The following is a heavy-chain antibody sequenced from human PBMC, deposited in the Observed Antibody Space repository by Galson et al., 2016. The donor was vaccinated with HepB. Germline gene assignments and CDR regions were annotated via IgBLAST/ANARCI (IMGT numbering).Heavy chain of an antibody. CDR3: ASSVRGSGSPPGGY. V-gene: IGHV3-74*01. CDR2: INRDGSST. Sequence: SLRLSCAASGFTFSTYWMHWVRQAPGKGLVWVSRINRDGSSTGFADSVKGRFTISRDNAKNTLYLQMNSLRAEDTAVYYCASSVRGSGSPPGGYWGQGTLVTVSS. D-gene: IGHD3-10*01. CDR1: GFTFSTYW. J-gene: IGHJ4*02.